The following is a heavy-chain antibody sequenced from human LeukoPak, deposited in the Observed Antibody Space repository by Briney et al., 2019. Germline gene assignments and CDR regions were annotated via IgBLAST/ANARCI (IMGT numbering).Heavy chain of an antibody. J-gene: IGHJ5*02. D-gene: IGHD3-22*01. CDR2: FDPEDGET. V-gene: IGHV1-24*01. Sequence: ASVKVSCKVSGYTLTELSMHWVRQAPGKGLEWMGGFDPEDGETIYAQKFQGRVTMTEDTSTDTAYMELSSLRSEDTAVYYCATAIGSGYYDSSGGFDPWGQGTLVTVSS. CDR1: GYTLTELS. CDR3: ATAIGSGYYDSSGGFDP.